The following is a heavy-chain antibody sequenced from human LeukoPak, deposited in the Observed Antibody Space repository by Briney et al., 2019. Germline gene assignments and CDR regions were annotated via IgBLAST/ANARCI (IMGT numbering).Heavy chain of an antibody. CDR2: ISYDGSNK. Sequence: GGSLRLSCAASGFTFSSYGMSWVHQAPGKGLEWVAVISYDGSNKYYADSVKGRFTISRDNSKNTLYLQMNSLRAEDTAVYYCARAISSGDFDYWGQGTLVTVSS. CDR1: GFTFSSYG. D-gene: IGHD6-19*01. J-gene: IGHJ4*02. V-gene: IGHV3-30*03. CDR3: ARAISSGDFDY.